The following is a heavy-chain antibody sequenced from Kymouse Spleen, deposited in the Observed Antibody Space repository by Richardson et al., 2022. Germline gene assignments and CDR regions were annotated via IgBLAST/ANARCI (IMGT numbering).Heavy chain of an antibody. CDR3: ARGITMVRGVIHWFDP. Sequence: QVQLQQWGAGLLKPSETLSLTCAVYGGSFSGYYWSWIRQPPGKGLEWIGEINHSGSTNYNPSLKSRVTISVDTSKNQFSLKLSSVTAADTAVYYCARGITMVRGVIHWFDPWGQGTLVTVSS. V-gene: IGHV4-34*01. CDR2: INHSGST. D-gene: IGHD3-10*01. CDR1: GGSFSGYY. J-gene: IGHJ5*02.